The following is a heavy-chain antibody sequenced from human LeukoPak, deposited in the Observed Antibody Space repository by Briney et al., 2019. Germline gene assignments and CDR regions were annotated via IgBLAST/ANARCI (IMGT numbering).Heavy chain of an antibody. CDR1: GGSMNNYY. J-gene: IGHJ5*02. CDR3: ARGGSGYYYARDNWFDP. D-gene: IGHD3-22*01. CDR2: IYYSGST. Sequence: SETLSLTCTVSGGSMNNYYWNWIRQPPGKGLEWIGYIYYSGSTYYNPSLKSRVTISVDTSKNQFSLKLSSVTAADTAVYYCARGGSGYYYARDNWFDPWGQGTLVTVSS. V-gene: IGHV4-59*08.